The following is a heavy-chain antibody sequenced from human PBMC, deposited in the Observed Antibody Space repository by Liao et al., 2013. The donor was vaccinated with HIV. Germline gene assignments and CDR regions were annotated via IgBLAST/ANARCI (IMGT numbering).Heavy chain of an antibody. CDR1: GASISSYY. J-gene: IGHJ6*03. Sequence: QVQLQESGPGLAKPSETLSLTCTVSGASISSYYWSWIRQPAGKRLEWIGRIWTSGSTDYNPSLKSRVTMSVDTSKNQFSLKLSSVTAADTALYYCATLSSSRLYYYYFSMDVWGKGTTVTVSS. CDR3: ATLSSSRLYYYYFSMDV. V-gene: IGHV4-4*07. D-gene: IGHD6-13*01. CDR2: IWTSGST.